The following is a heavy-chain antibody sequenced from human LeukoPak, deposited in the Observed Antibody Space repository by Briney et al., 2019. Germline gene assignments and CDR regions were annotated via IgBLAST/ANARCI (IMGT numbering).Heavy chain of an antibody. V-gene: IGHV4-34*01. Sequence: SETLSLTCAVYGGSFSGYYWSWIRQPPGKGLEWIGEINHSGSTNYNPSLKSRVTISVDTSKNQFSLKLSSVTAADTAVYYCARGPFDFDYWGQGTLVTVSS. CDR3: ARGPFDFDY. J-gene: IGHJ4*02. D-gene: IGHD3-10*01. CDR1: GGSFSGYY. CDR2: INHSGST.